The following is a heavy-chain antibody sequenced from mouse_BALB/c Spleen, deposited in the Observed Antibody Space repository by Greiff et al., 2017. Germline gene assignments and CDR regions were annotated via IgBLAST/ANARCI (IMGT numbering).Heavy chain of an antibody. CDR1: GFTFSSYA. V-gene: IGHV5-9-4*01. CDR3: ARADGSRAWFAY. CDR2: ISSGGSYT. Sequence: EVQLVESGGGLVKPGGSLKLSCAASGFTFSSYAMSWVRQSPEKRLEWVAEISSGGSYTYYPDTVTGRFTISRDNAKNTLYLEMSSLRSEDTAMYYCARADGSRAWFAYWGQGTLVTVSA. J-gene: IGHJ3*01. D-gene: IGHD1-1*01.